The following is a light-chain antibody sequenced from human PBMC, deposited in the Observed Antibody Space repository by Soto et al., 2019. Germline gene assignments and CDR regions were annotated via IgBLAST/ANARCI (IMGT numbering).Light chain of an antibody. J-gene: IGKJ2*01. Sequence: EIVLTQSPATLSLSPGERATLSCRASQSVSSYLAWYQQKPGQAPRLLIYDASNRATGIPARFSGSGSGTDFTLTISSLEPEDFAVYYCKQRSNWMYNFGKGTKLEIK. V-gene: IGKV3-11*01. CDR3: KQRSNWMYN. CDR2: DAS. CDR1: QSVSSY.